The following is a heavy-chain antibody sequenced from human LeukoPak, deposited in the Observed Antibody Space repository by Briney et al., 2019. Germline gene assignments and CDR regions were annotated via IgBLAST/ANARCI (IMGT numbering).Heavy chain of an antibody. Sequence: GGSLRLSCAASGFTFNNYWMTWVRQAPGMGLEWVANIKQDGSEKYYVDSVKGRFTISRDNAKNSLYLQMDSLTAEDTALYYCARDPYYYNSGSFAAFDIWGQGTMVTVSS. J-gene: IGHJ3*02. CDR3: ARDPYYYNSGSFAAFDI. D-gene: IGHD3-10*01. CDR1: GFTFNNYW. V-gene: IGHV3-7*01. CDR2: IKQDGSEK.